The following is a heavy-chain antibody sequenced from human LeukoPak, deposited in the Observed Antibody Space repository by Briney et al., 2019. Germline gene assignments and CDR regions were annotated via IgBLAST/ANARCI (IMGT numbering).Heavy chain of an antibody. Sequence: ASVKVSCKASGYTFTGYYMHWVRQAPGQGREGMGWINPKSGGTNYAQKFQGRVTITRDTSISTAYMELSRLRSDDTAVYYCAREITIFGVVSILFDPWGQGTLVTVSS. CDR1: GYTFTGYY. CDR2: INPKSGGT. CDR3: AREITIFGVVSILFDP. J-gene: IGHJ5*02. V-gene: IGHV1-2*02. D-gene: IGHD3-3*01.